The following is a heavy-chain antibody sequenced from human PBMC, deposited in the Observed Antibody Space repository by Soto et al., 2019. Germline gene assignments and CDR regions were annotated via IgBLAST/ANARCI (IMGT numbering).Heavy chain of an antibody. CDR2: IRSKAYGGTT. CDR3: TTPPSSLYYYYGMDV. D-gene: IGHD6-6*01. V-gene: IGHV3-49*04. Sequence: GGSLRLSCTASGFTFGDYAMSWVRQAPGKGLEWVGFIRSKAYGGTTEYAASVKGRFTISRDDSKSIAYLQMNSLKTEDTAVYYCTTPPSSLYYYYGMDVWGQGTTVTV. CDR1: GFTFGDYA. J-gene: IGHJ6*02.